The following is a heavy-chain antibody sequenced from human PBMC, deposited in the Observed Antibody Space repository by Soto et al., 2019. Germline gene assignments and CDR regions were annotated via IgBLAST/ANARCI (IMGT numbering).Heavy chain of an antibody. D-gene: IGHD3-3*01. Sequence: GGSLRLACAASGFTFSSYAMTWVRQAPGKGLEWVSAISGTGGSTYYADSVKGRFTISRDNSKNTLYLQMNSLRAEDTAVYYCAKGRYDFWSGYYGYYYYDMDVWGQGTAVTVSS. CDR2: ISGTGGST. CDR1: GFTFSSYA. CDR3: AKGRYDFWSGYYGYYYYDMDV. J-gene: IGHJ6*02. V-gene: IGHV3-23*01.